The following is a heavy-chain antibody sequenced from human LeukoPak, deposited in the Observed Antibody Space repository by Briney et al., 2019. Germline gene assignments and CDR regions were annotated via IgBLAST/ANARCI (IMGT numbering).Heavy chain of an antibody. Sequence: ASVKVSCKASGGTFSSYAISWVRQAPGQGLEWMGGIIPIFGTANYAQKFQGRVTITADESTSTAYMELSSLRSEDTAVYYCARDPDSSGSRRFDPWGQGTLVTVSS. J-gene: IGHJ5*02. CDR2: IIPIFGTA. CDR1: GGTFSSYA. V-gene: IGHV1-69*13. D-gene: IGHD6-19*01. CDR3: ARDPDSSGSRRFDP.